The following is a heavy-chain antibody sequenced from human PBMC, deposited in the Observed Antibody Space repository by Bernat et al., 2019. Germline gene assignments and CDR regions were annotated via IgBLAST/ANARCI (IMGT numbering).Heavy chain of an antibody. D-gene: IGHD4-17*01. CDR2: INSDGSST. V-gene: IGHV3-74*01. CDR1: GFTFSSYW. J-gene: IGHJ4*02. CDR3: ARGPGYGDYFDY. Sequence: EVQLVESGGGLVQPGGSLRLSCAASGFTFSSYWMHWVRQAPGKGLVWVSRINSDGSSTSYADSVKGRFTISRDNAKNKLYLQMNSLRAEDTAVYYCARGPGYGDYFDYWGQGTLVTVSS.